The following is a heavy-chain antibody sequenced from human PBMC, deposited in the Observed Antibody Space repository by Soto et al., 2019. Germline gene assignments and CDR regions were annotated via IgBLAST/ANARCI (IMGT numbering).Heavy chain of an antibody. CDR3: AKDYLRWAQS. CDR2: ISGSGST. J-gene: IGHJ5*02. D-gene: IGHD1-26*01. V-gene: IGHV3-23*01. Sequence: EVQLLESGGGLEQPGGSLRLSCAASGFTFSDYGMSWVRQAPGKGLEWVSAISGSGSTFYADSVKGRFTISRDNSKNTLYLQRNSLRAEDTAVYYCAKDYLRWAQSWGQGTLVTVSS. CDR1: GFTFSDYG.